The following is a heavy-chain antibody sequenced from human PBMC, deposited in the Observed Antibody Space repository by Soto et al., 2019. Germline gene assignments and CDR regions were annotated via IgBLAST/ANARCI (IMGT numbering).Heavy chain of an antibody. J-gene: IGHJ6*03. D-gene: IGHD6-13*01. Sequence: SETLSLTCAVYGGSFSGYYWSWIRQPPGKGLEWIGEINHSGSTNYNPSLKSRVTISVDTSKNQFSLKLSSVTAADTAVYYCARRSMTAAAGTGYYYYYMDVWGKGTTVTVSS. CDR3: ARRSMTAAAGTGYYYYYMDV. CDR2: INHSGST. V-gene: IGHV4-34*01. CDR1: GGSFSGYY.